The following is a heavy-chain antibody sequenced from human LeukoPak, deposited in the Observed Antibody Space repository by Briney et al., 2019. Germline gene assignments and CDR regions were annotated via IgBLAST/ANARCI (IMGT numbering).Heavy chain of an antibody. Sequence: PGGSLRLSCAASGFTFSSYAMSWIRQAPGKGLEWVSAISGSGGSTYYADSVKGRFTISRDNSKNTLYLQMNSLRAEDTAVYYCAKDQKQWLVQDAFDIWGQGTMVTVSS. V-gene: IGHV3-23*01. CDR1: GFTFSSYA. CDR2: ISGSGGST. D-gene: IGHD6-19*01. CDR3: AKDQKQWLVQDAFDI. J-gene: IGHJ3*02.